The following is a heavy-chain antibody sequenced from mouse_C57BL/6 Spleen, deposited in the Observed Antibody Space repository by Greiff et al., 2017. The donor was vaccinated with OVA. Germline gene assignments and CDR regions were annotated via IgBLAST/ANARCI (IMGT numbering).Heavy chain of an antibody. D-gene: IGHD1-1*01. CDR2: IDPSDSET. CDR1: GYTFTSYW. Sequence: QVQLKQPGAELVRPGSSVKLSCKASGYTFTSYWMHWVKQRPIQGLEWIGNIDPSDSETHYNQKFKDKATLTVDKSSSTAYMQLSSLTSEDSAVYYCARGRLLPMDYWGQGTSVTVSS. CDR3: ARGRLLPMDY. V-gene: IGHV1-52*01. J-gene: IGHJ4*01.